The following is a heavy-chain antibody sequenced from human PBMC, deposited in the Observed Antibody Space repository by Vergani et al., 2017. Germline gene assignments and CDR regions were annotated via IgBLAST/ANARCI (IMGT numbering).Heavy chain of an antibody. J-gene: IGHJ6*03. CDR2: IIPIFGTA. CDR1: GGTFSSYA. V-gene: IGHV1-69*01. Sequence: QVQLVQSGAEVKKPGSSVKVSCKASGGTFSSYAISWVRQAPGQGLEWMGGIIPIFGTANYAQKFQGRVTITADESTSTAYMQRSSLRSEDTAVYYCATRRSSYFIDVWGQGTTVTVSS. CDR3: ATRRSSYFIDV. D-gene: IGHD6-13*01.